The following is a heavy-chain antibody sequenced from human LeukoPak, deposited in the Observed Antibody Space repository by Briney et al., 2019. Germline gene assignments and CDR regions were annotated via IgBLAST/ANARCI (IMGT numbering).Heavy chain of an antibody. Sequence: GASVKVSCKTSGYSFSTYGISWVRQAPGQGLEWMGWINTNTGNPMYAQGFTGRFVFSLDTSVSTAYLQISSLKAEDTAVYYCARASDVYCSGGSCYWTPGPYWGQGTLVTVSS. CDR3: ARASDVYCSGGSCYWTPGPY. J-gene: IGHJ4*02. CDR1: GYSFSTYG. V-gene: IGHV7-4-1*02. CDR2: INTNTGNP. D-gene: IGHD2-15*01.